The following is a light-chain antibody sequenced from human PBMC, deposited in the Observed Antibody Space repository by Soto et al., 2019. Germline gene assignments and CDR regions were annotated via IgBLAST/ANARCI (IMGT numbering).Light chain of an antibody. CDR1: NIGSKS. CDR2: DDS. Sequence: SYELTQPPSVSVAPGQTARITCGGNNIGSKSVHWYQQKPGQAPVLVVYDDSKWPSGIPERFSGSNSGNTATLTISRVEAGDEAAYYCQVWDSNSDHVVFGGGTKVTVL. CDR3: QVWDSNSDHVV. J-gene: IGLJ2*01. V-gene: IGLV3-21*02.